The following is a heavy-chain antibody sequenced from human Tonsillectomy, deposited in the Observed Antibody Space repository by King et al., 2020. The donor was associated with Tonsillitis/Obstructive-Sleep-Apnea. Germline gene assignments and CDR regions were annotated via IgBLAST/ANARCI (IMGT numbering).Heavy chain of an antibody. CDR2: IYHRGST. D-gene: IGHD3-3*01. V-gene: IGHV4-4*02. Sequence: QLQESGPGLVKPSGTLSLTCAVSGGSFSSSNWWSWVRQPPGKGLEWIGEIYHRGSTHYNPSLKSRVTISVDKSKKQFSLKLSFVTAADTAVYYCARAEYDPDAVDIWGQGTMVTVSS. J-gene: IGHJ3*02. CDR3: ARAEYDPDAVDI. CDR1: GGSFSSSNW.